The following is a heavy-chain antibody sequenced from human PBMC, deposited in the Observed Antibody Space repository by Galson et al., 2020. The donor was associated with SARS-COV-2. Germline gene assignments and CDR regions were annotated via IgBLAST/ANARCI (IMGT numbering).Heavy chain of an antibody. J-gene: IGHJ4*02. CDR1: GDSVSSTNYY. D-gene: IGHD5-12*01. Sequence: ETLSLTCTVSGDSVSSTNYYWAWIRQPPGKGLEWLGNTFHSGNTEYNPSLKSRTTISVDTSKNHFSLQLTSVTAADTAVYYCARRRDIVASLFFDYWGQGALVTVSS. CDR2: TFHSGNT. V-gene: IGHV4-39*01. CDR3: ARRRDIVASLFFDY.